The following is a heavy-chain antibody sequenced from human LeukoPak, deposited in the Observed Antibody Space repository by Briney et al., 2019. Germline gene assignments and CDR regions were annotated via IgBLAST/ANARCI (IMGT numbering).Heavy chain of an antibody. D-gene: IGHD1-26*01. CDR3: ARDRVGATDYFDY. Sequence: GGSLRLSCAASGFTFSGYPIHWVRQAPGKGLEWVAVISYDGSNKYYADSVKGRFTISRDNSKNTLYLQMNSLRAEDTAVYYCARDRVGATDYFDYWGQGTLVTVSS. CDR1: GFTFSGYP. CDR2: ISYDGSNK. J-gene: IGHJ4*02. V-gene: IGHV3-30-3*01.